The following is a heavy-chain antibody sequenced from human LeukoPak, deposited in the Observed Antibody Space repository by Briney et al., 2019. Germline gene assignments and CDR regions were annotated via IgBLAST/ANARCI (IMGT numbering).Heavy chain of an antibody. D-gene: IGHD2-2*01. Sequence: EASVKVSCKASGYTFTSYDINWVRQATGQGLEWMGWITPNSGNTGYAQQFQGRVLITRDTSISTAYMELSSLRSEDTAVYYCVRGTHCSSTSFLGGIDPLGQGTLVTVSS. CDR1: GYTFTSYD. V-gene: IGHV1-8*03. J-gene: IGHJ5*02. CDR2: ITPNSGNT. CDR3: VRGTHCSSTSFLGGIDP.